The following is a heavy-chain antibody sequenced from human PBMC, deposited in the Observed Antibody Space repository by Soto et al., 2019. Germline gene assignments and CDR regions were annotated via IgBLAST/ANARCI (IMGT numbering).Heavy chain of an antibody. Sequence: EVQLVESGGGLVKPGGSFGLSCPASALTSNTGWMSGFRQAPGKGLGGVGRMKSKPAGGTTDYSAPMQGRFTISRDDSKNTVHLQMNSLKTEDTAVYYCTTDSTQTFCDGGPCYSVLTKIHDSWGQGTLVTVSS. J-gene: IGHJ4*02. D-gene: IGHD2-15*01. CDR3: TTDSTQTFCDGGPCYSVLTKIHDS. CDR2: MKSKPAGGTT. CDR1: ALTSNTGW. V-gene: IGHV3-15*01.